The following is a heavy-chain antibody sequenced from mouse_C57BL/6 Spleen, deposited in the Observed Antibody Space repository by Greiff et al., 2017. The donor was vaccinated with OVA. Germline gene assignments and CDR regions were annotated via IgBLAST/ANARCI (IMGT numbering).Heavy chain of an antibody. D-gene: IGHD1-1*01. Sequence: VQLQQSGAELARPGASVKLSCKASGYTFTSYGISWVKQRTGQGLEWIGEIYPRSGNTYYNEKFKGKATLTADESSSTAYMELRSLTSEDSAVYVCARGDYGSSYGYFDVWGTGTTVTVSS. J-gene: IGHJ1*03. CDR1: GYTFTSYG. CDR3: ARGDYGSSYGYFDV. CDR2: IYPRSGNT. V-gene: IGHV1-81*01.